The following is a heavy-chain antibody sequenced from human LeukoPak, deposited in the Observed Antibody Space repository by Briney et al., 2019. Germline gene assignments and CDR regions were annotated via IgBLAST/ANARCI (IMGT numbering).Heavy chain of an antibody. Sequence: SETLSLTCAVYGGSFRGYYWSWIRQPPGKGLEWIGEINHSGSTNYNPSLKSQVTISVDTSKNQFSLKLSSVTAADTAVYYCARNSMKRYYYDSSGYYYVHFDYWGQGTLVTVSS. CDR2: INHSGST. D-gene: IGHD3-22*01. CDR1: GGSFRGYY. J-gene: IGHJ4*02. V-gene: IGHV4-34*01. CDR3: ARNSMKRYYYDSSGYYYVHFDY.